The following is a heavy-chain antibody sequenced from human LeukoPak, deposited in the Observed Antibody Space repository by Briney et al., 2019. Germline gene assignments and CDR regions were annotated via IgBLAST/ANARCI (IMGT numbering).Heavy chain of an antibody. CDR1: GYTFTSYY. Sequence: GASVKVSCKASGYTFTSYYMHWVRQAPGQGLEWMGGIIPIFGTANYAQKFQGRVTITTDESTSTAYMELSSLRSEDTAVYYCARGRRWFDPWGQGTLVTVSS. J-gene: IGHJ5*02. V-gene: IGHV1-69*05. CDR3: ARGRRWFDP. CDR2: IIPIFGTA.